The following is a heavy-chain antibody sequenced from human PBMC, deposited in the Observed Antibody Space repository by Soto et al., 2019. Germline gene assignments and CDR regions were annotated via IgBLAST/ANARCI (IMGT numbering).Heavy chain of an antibody. J-gene: IGHJ4*02. V-gene: IGHV4-59*08. Sequence: PSETLSLTCTVAGGSISPYYWSWIRQPPGKGLEWIGYIYYSGSTNYNPSLKSRVTISVDTSKNQFFLKLSFVTAADTAVYFCARHYSSGNSSSPINYWGQGALVTVSA. CDR2: IYYSGST. D-gene: IGHD3-10*01. CDR1: GGSISPYY. CDR3: ARHYSSGNSSSPINY.